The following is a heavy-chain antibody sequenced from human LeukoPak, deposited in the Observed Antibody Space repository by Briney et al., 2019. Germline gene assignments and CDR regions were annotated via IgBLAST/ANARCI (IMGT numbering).Heavy chain of an antibody. D-gene: IGHD3-16*01. V-gene: IGHV3-23*01. CDR1: GFTFSTYS. Sequence: PGGSLRLSCAASGFTFSTYSMSWVRQAPGKGLEWVSSISGSGGSKYYADSVKGRFTISRDNSKSTLFLQMNSLKVDDTAVYYCAKGGGGVLASWGQGTLVTVSS. J-gene: IGHJ4*02. CDR2: ISGSGGSK. CDR3: AKGGGGVLAS.